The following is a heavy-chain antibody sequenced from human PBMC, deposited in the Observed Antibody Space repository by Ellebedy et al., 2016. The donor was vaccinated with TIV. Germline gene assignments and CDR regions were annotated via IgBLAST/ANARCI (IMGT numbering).Heavy chain of an antibody. J-gene: IGHJ4*02. Sequence: SLKISXAASGFTFDDYVMHWVRQAPGKGLEWVSGISWNSGSIGYADSVKGRFTISRDNAKNSLYLQMNSLRAEDTAVYYCTKDRKWSSSPQHFDYWGQGTLVTVSS. V-gene: IGHV3-9*01. CDR3: TKDRKWSSSPQHFDY. CDR1: GFTFDDYV. D-gene: IGHD6-6*01. CDR2: ISWNSGSI.